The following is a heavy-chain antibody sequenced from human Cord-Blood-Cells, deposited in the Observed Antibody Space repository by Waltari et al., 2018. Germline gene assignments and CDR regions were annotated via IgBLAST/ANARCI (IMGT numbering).Heavy chain of an antibody. CDR1: GGSISRGGYS. CDR3: ARGRETYWYFDL. D-gene: IGHD3-10*01. J-gene: IGHJ2*01. Sequence: QLQLQESGSGLVKPSQTLSLTCAVAGGSISRGGYSWSWIRQPPGKGLEWIGYIYHSASTYYNPSLKCRVTISVARSKNQFSLKLGSVTAADTAVYYCARGRETYWYFDLWGRGTLVTVSS. V-gene: IGHV4-30-2*01. CDR2: IYHSAST.